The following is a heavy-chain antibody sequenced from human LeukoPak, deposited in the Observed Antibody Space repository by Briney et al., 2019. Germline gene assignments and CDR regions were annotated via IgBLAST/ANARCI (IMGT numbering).Heavy chain of an antibody. CDR1: GYTFTGYY. CDR3: ARAYNWNDYYYYGMDV. Sequence: GASVKVSCMASGYTFTGYYMHWVRQAPGQGLEWMGRINPNSGGTNYAQKFQGRVTMTRDTSISTAYMELSRLRSDDTAVYYCARAYNWNDYYYYGMDVWGQGTTVTVSS. V-gene: IGHV1-2*06. J-gene: IGHJ6*02. CDR2: INPNSGGT. D-gene: IGHD1-1*01.